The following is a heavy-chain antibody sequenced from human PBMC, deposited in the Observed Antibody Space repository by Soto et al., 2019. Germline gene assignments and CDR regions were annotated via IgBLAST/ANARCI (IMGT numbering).Heavy chain of an antibody. CDR1: GLTVSSNF. Sequence: GGSLRLSCVVSGLTVSSNFMSWVRQAPGKGLEWVSVIFDDGTTHYADSVRGRFTISRDNSKNTLFLQMNSLRAEDTAVYYCARGDGYNYLFDFWGQGTLVTVSS. V-gene: IGHV3-53*01. CDR2: IFDDGTT. D-gene: IGHD5-12*01. J-gene: IGHJ4*02. CDR3: ARGDGYNYLFDF.